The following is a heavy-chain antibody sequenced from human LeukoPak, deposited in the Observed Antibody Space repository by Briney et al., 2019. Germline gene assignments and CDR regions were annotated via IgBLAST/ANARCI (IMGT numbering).Heavy chain of an antibody. CDR3: VKEPRGYSFSFDI. D-gene: IGHD5-18*01. J-gene: IGHJ3*02. Sequence: GGSLRLSCAASGFTFSTCAINWVRQAPGKGLEWVSAISGSGSKTFYADSVKGRFIISRDNPKSTLYLQMNSLRPEDTAVYYCVKEPRGYSFSFDIWGQGTMVTVSS. V-gene: IGHV3-23*01. CDR2: ISGSGSKT. CDR1: GFTFSTCA.